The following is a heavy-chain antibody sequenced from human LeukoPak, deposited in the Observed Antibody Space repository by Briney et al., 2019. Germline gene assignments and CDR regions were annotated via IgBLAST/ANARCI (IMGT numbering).Heavy chain of an antibody. CDR1: GFTFSSYA. CDR3: ARDKWNGYFDY. V-gene: IGHV3-30*01. D-gene: IGHD1-20*01. CDR2: ISYDGSNE. Sequence: GRSLRLSCAASGFTFSSYAMHWVRQAPGQGLEWVAGISYDGSNEYYADYVKGRFTISRDNSENTVYLQLNSLRGEDTAVYYWARDKWNGYFDYWGQRALGTVSS. J-gene: IGHJ4*02.